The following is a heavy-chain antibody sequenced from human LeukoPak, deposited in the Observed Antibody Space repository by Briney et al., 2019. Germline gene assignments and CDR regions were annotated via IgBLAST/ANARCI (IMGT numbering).Heavy chain of an antibody. CDR3: ARNNFDRSGYYYYFDP. J-gene: IGHJ4*02. V-gene: IGHV1-18*01. CDR1: GHTFSGYA. Sequence: ASVKVSCKASGHTFSGYAISWVRQAPGQGLEWMGWINIYNGLTNYAQEFQGRVTMTTDSSTSTAYMELRSLRSDDTAMYYCARNNFDRSGYYYYFDPWGQGTLVTVSS. CDR2: INIYNGLT. D-gene: IGHD3-22*01.